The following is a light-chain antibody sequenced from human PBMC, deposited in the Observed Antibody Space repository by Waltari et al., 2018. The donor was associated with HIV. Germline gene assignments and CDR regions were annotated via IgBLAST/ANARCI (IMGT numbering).Light chain of an antibody. CDR3: QQYYSTPT. Sequence: DIVLTQSPETLSVSLGEWAAIHCKSGESVLSSSNNVNYFAWYQQRPGQPPTLLFSEASSRSSGVPARFTASGSRTDFTLTIDDLQADDVAVYFCQQYYSTPTFGRGTQLV. V-gene: IGKV4-1*01. J-gene: IGKJ5*01. CDR2: EAS. CDR1: ESVLSSSNNVNY.